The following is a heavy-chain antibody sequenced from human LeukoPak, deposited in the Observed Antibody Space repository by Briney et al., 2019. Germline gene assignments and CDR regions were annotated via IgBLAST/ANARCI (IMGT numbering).Heavy chain of an antibody. V-gene: IGHV4-34*01. D-gene: IGHD3-22*01. J-gene: IGHJ4*02. CDR1: GGSFSGYY. CDR3: ARLVVVPDY. Sequence: PSETLSLTCAVYGGSFSGYYWSWIRRPPGKGLEWIGEINHSGSTNYNPSLKSRVTISVDTSKNQFSLKLSSVTAADTAVYYCARLVVVPDYWGQGTLVTVSS. CDR2: INHSGST.